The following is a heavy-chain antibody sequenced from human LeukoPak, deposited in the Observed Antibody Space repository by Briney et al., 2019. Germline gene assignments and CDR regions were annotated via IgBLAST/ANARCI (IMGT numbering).Heavy chain of an antibody. D-gene: IGHD6-6*01. CDR1: GFTFSSYA. CDR3: SRRRGYYYYGMDV. J-gene: IGHJ6*02. CDR2: ISYDGSNK. Sequence: GGSLRLSCAASGFTFSSYAVHWVRQAPGKGLEWVAVISYDGSNKYYADSVKGRFTISRDNSKNTLYLQMNSLRAEDTAVYYCSRRRGYYYYGMDVWGQGTTVTVSS. V-gene: IGHV3-30*04.